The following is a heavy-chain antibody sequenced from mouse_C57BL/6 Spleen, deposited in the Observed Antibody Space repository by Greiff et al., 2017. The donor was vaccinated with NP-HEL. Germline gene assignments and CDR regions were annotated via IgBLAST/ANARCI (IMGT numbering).Heavy chain of an antibody. J-gene: IGHJ4*01. Sequence: VHLVESGPGLVQPSQSLSITCTVSGFSLTSYGVHWVRQPPGKGLEWLGVIWSGGSTDYNAAFISSLSISKDNSKSQVFFKMNSLQADDTAIYYCANALQDYAMDYWGQGTSVTVSS. V-gene: IGHV2-4*01. CDR2: IWSGGST. CDR3: ANALQDYAMDY. CDR1: GFSLTSYG. D-gene: IGHD1-1*01.